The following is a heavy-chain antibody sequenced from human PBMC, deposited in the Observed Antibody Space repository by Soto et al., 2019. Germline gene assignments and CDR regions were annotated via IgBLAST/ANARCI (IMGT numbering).Heavy chain of an antibody. V-gene: IGHV1-18*04. J-gene: IGHJ5*02. Sequence: GASVKVSCKASGYTFTSYGISWVRQAPGQGLEWMGRISAYNGNTNYAQKLQGRVTMTTDTSTSTAYMELRSLRSDDTAVYYCARDQGFDYSNYRYFWWFDPWGQGTLVTVSS. D-gene: IGHD4-4*01. CDR3: ARDQGFDYSNYRYFWWFDP. CDR2: ISAYNGNT. CDR1: GYTFTSYG.